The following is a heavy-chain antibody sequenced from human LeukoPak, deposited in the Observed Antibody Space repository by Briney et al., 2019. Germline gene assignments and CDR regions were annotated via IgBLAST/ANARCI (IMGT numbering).Heavy chain of an antibody. J-gene: IGHJ4*02. D-gene: IGHD3-9*01. CDR3: AKLTQN. V-gene: IGHV3-23*01. CDR1: GFTFSATT. Sequence: GGSLRLSCAASGFTFSATTMSWVRQAPEKRLEWVSSISGSGASTFYADSVKGRFTISRDNSKNTLYLQMNSLRAEDTALYFCAKLTQNWGQGTLVTVSS. CDR2: ISGSGAST.